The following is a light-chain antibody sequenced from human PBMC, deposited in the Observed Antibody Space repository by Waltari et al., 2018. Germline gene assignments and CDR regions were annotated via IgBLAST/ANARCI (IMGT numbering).Light chain of an antibody. J-gene: IGKJ2*01. V-gene: IGKV2-28*01. Sequence: EIVMTQSPLSLSVTPGEPASISCRPSQSFRHLNGYNYLDWYLQKPGQSPKLLIYLGSSRASGVPGRFTGSGSGTDFTLLISRVEADDVGVYYCMQARQTPFTFGQGTKLEI. CDR1: QSFRHLNGYNY. CDR3: MQARQTPFT. CDR2: LGS.